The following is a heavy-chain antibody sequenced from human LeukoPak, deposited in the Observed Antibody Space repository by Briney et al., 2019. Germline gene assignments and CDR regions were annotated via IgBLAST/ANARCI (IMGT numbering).Heavy chain of an antibody. V-gene: IGHV5-51*01. D-gene: IGHD3-10*01. CDR2: IYPGDSDT. Sequence: KSGESLKISCKYSGYLFTSYWIAWVRPRPGKGLEWMGIIYPGDSDTRYSPSFQGRVTISADKSINTAYLLWSSLQASDTATYYCARQDASGTYDAFDVWGQGTVVTV. CDR3: ARQDASGTYDAFDV. J-gene: IGHJ3*01. CDR1: GYLFTSYW.